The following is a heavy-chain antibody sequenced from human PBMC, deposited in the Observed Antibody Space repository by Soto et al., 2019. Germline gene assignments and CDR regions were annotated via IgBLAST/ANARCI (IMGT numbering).Heavy chain of an antibody. Sequence: SETLSLTCAVSGGSISSSNWWSWVRQPPGKGLEWIGEIYHSGSTYYNPSLKSRVTISVDRSKNQFSLKLSSVTAADTAVYYCASSQTRVPPYDDWGQGTLVTVSS. V-gene: IGHV4-4*02. CDR1: GGSISSSNW. D-gene: IGHD4-17*01. CDR3: ASSQTRVPPYDD. J-gene: IGHJ4*02. CDR2: IYHSGST.